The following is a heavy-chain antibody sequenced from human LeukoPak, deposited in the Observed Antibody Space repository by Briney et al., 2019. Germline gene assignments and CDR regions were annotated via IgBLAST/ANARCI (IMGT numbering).Heavy chain of an antibody. CDR2: ISSSGSTI. CDR3: AREIGWSGELAQYGMDV. V-gene: IGHV3-48*03. J-gene: IGHJ6*02. CDR1: GFTFSSYE. Sequence: GGSLRLSCAASGFTFSSYEMNWVRQAPGKGLEWVSYISSSGSTIYYADSVKGRFTISTDNAKNSLYLQMNSLRAEDTAVYYCAREIGWSGELAQYGMDVWGQGTTVTVSS. D-gene: IGHD3-10*01.